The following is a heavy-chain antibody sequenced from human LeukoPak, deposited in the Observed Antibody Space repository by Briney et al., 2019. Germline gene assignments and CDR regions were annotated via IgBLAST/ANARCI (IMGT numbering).Heavy chain of an antibody. CDR2: VYYRRTS. Sequence: SETLSLTCIVSGDSFSSSSYYWGWIRQPPGKGLEWIGSVYYRRTSYYNPSLKSRVTISVDTSKNQFSLKLSSVTAADTAVHYCVATFAYYDFWSGSNMDVWGKGTTVTVSS. CDR1: GDSFSSSSYY. V-gene: IGHV4-39*01. D-gene: IGHD3-3*01. J-gene: IGHJ6*03. CDR3: VATFAYYDFWSGSNMDV.